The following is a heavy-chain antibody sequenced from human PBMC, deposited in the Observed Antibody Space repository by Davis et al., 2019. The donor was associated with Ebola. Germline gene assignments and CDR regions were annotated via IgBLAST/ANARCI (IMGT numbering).Heavy chain of an antibody. CDR3: ARLTPPLWDYNYIRRGFYFDY. Sequence: SETLSLTCTVSGGSISSGGYYWSWIRQHPGKGPEWIGYIYYTGTAYYNPSLQSRVAISVDTSKNQFSLKLSSVTAADTAVYYCARLTPPLWDYNYIRRGFYFDYWGQGTLVTASS. CDR1: GGSISSGGYY. D-gene: IGHD5-24*01. J-gene: IGHJ4*02. V-gene: IGHV4-31*03. CDR2: IYYTGTA.